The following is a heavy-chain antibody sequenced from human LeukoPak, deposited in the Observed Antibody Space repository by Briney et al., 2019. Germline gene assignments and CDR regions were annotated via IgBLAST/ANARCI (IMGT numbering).Heavy chain of an antibody. Sequence: PGGSLRLSCAASGFTFSSYAMSWVRQAPGKGLEWVSVVSGSGGSTYYAESVKGRFTISRDNSKNTLYLQMNSLRAEGTAVYYCAKGSQLAPLGYWGQGTLVTVSS. CDR1: GFTFSSYA. D-gene: IGHD6-6*01. J-gene: IGHJ4*02. V-gene: IGHV3-23*01. CDR2: VSGSGGST. CDR3: AKGSQLAPLGY.